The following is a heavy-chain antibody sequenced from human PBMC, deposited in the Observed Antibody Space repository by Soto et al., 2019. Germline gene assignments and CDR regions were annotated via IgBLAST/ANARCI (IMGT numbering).Heavy chain of an antibody. CDR3: AHSDGGYEIIYFDF. V-gene: IGHV2-5*01. CDR1: GFSLTTAGVA. D-gene: IGHD5-12*01. Sequence: SGPTLVNPTQTLTLTCTFSGFSLTTAGVAVGWIRQTPGGALEWLTLIYYNDDRRFSPSLKTRLTISGDSSQNQVVLSLTNVDPGDTATYFCAHSDGGYEIIYFDFWGQGIPVAVSS. J-gene: IGHJ4*02. CDR2: IYYNDDR.